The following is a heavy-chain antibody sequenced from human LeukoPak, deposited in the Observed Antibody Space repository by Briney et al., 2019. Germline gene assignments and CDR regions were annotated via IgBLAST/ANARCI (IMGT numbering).Heavy chain of an antibody. CDR1: GHPFSSFT. V-gene: IGHV3-21*01. CDR3: ATDTLRFRMDV. CDR2: ICSSSTYT. Sequence: PGGSLRLSCTVSGHPFSSFTLNWVRQSPGKGLEWVSSICSSSTYTYYADSVKGRFTISRDNAKNSLFLQMNSLRDDDTGVYFCATDTLRFRMDVWGKGTTVIVSS. J-gene: IGHJ6*04. D-gene: IGHD3-3*01.